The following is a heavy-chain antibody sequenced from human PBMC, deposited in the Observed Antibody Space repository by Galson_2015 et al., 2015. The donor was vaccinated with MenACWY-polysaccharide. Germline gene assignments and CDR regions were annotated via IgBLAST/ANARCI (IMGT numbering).Heavy chain of an antibody. Sequence: SLRLSCAVSGFIFTNHAMHWVRQAPGKGLEWVAVISYDGSDKYYADSVKGRFTISRDSPKNTLYLQMNSLRAEDTAVYYCAKPFYGGNSYGAFNIWGQGTMVTVSS. V-gene: IGHV3-30*18. J-gene: IGHJ3*02. D-gene: IGHD4-23*01. CDR1: GFIFTNHA. CDR3: AKPFYGGNSYGAFNI. CDR2: ISYDGSDK.